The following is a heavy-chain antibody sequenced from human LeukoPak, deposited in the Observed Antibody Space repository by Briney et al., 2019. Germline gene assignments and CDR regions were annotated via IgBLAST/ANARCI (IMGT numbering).Heavy chain of an antibody. Sequence: GRSLRLSCAASGFTFSSYSMNWVRQAPGKGLEYVSYISSGSGTIYYADSVQGRFTISRDNAKNSLYLQMNSLRAEDTAVYYCARPLYDSSGYYYDPYYYYGMDVWGQGTTVTVSS. J-gene: IGHJ6*02. V-gene: IGHV3-48*04. CDR1: GFTFSSYS. D-gene: IGHD3-22*01. CDR2: ISSGSGTI. CDR3: ARPLYDSSGYYYDPYYYYGMDV.